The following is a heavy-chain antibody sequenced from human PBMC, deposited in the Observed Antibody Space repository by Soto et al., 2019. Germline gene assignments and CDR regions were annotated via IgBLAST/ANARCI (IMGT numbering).Heavy chain of an antibody. CDR1: GYTFTNYG. D-gene: IGHD4-17*01. J-gene: IGHJ6*03. CDR3: ASTTVTASYYYMDV. V-gene: IGHV1-18*01. CDR2: ISTYNGNT. Sequence: QVQLVQSGAEVKQPGASVKDSCKASGYTFTNYGFTWVRQAPGQGLEWLGWISTYNGNTKYAQKVQGRLTMTTDTSTTTANLGRTSLISDDTALYYCASTTVTASYYYMDVWGKESTVTVSS.